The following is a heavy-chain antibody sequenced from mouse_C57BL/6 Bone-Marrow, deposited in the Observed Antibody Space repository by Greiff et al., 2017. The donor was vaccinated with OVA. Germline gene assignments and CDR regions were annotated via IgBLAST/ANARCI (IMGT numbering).Heavy chain of an antibody. V-gene: IGHV5-12*01. D-gene: IGHD4-1*01. CDR2: ISNGGGST. CDR1: GFTFSDYY. J-gene: IGHJ4*01. CDR3: AITGTGDYYAMDY. Sequence: EVHLVESGGGLVQPGGSLKLSCAASGFTFSDYYMYWVRQTPEKRLEWVAYISNGGGSTYYPDTVKGRFTISRDNAKNTLYLQMSRLKSEDTAMYYCAITGTGDYYAMDYWGQGTSVTVSS.